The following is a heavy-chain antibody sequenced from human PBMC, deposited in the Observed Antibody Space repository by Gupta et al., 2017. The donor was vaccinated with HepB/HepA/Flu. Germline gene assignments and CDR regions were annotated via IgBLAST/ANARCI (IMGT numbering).Heavy chain of an antibody. CDR2: IYYGDNL. J-gene: IGHJ4*02. CDR3: VAYSGSLDY. Sequence: LQLQESGPGLAKPSETLSLTCSVSGDSIRSRSYYWGWIRQSPGKGLEWIGSIYYGDNLYYKPSLRSRVTISVDSSKNLFSLELRSVTAADTAVYYCVAYSGSLDYWGREPWSPSP. CDR1: GDSIRSRSYY. D-gene: IGHD5-12*01. V-gene: IGHV4-39*07.